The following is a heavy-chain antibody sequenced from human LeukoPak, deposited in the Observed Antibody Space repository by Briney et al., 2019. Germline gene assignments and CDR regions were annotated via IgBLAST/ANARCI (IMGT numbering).Heavy chain of an antibody. V-gene: IGHV4-59*01. CDR1: GGSISSYY. D-gene: IGHD3-22*01. Sequence: PSETLSLTCTVSGGSISSYYWSWIRQPPGKGLEWVGYIYYSGSTYYNPSLRSRVTISVDTSKNQFSLKLSSVTAADTAVYYCARSSEGRYYYDSSGFSYYYYYMDVWGKGTTVTISS. CDR3: ARSSEGRYYYDSSGFSYYYYYMDV. CDR2: IYYSGST. J-gene: IGHJ6*03.